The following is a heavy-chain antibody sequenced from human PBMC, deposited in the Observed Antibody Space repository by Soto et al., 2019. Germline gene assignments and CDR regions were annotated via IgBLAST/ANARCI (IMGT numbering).Heavy chain of an antibody. CDR3: AKDKKRYCSGGSCRFDI. Sequence: GGSLRLSCGASGLAFSIEVMHWLRQAPGKGLEWVAVISYDGSNKYYADSVKGRFTISRDNSKNTLYLQMNSLRAEDTAVYYCAKDKKRYCSGGSCRFDIWGQGT. J-gene: IGHJ3*02. D-gene: IGHD2-15*01. CDR1: GLAFSIEV. V-gene: IGHV3-30*18. CDR2: ISYDGSNK.